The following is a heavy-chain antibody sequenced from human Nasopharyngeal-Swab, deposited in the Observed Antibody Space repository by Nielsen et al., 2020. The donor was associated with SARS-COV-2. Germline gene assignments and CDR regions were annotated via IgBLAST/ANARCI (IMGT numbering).Heavy chain of an antibody. CDR2: INAGNGNT. CDR1: GYTFTSYA. V-gene: IGHV1-3*01. Sequence: ASVNVSCKASGYTFTSYAMHLVRQAPGQRLEWMGWINAGNGNTKYSQKFQGRVTITRDTSASTAYMELSSLRSEDTAVYYCARDPRGDDAFDIWGQGTMVTVSS. D-gene: IGHD3-10*01. CDR3: ARDPRGDDAFDI. J-gene: IGHJ3*02.